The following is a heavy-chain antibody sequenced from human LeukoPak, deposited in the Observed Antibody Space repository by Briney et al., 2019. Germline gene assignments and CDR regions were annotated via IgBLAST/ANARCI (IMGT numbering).Heavy chain of an antibody. CDR2: IYYSGST. V-gene: IGHV4-59*12. CDR1: GGSISSYY. Sequence: PSETLSLTCTVSGGSISSYYWSWIRQPPGKGLKWIAYIYYSGSTNYNPSLKSRVTISVDTSKNQFSLKLSSVTAADTAVYYCARVYGQWLVRGCFQHWGQGTLVTVSS. CDR3: ARVYGQWLVRGCFQH. D-gene: IGHD6-19*01. J-gene: IGHJ1*01.